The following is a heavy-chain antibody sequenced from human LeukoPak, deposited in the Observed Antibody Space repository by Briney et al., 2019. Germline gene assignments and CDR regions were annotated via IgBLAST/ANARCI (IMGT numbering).Heavy chain of an antibody. D-gene: IGHD2-15*01. CDR3: ASGYCSGGSCYDYYYYYYMDV. V-gene: IGHV4-59*01. CDR1: GFTFSSYA. J-gene: IGHJ6*03. CDR2: IYYSGST. Sequence: PGGSLRLSCAASGFTFSSYAMSWVRQPPGKGLEWIGYIYYSGSTNYNPSLKSRVTISVDTSKNQFSLKLSSVTAADTAVYYCASGYCSGGSCYDYYYYYYMDVWGKGTTVTVSS.